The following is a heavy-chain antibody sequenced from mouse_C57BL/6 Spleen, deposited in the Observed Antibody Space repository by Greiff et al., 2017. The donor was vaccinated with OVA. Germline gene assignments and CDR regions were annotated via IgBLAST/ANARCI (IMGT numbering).Heavy chain of an antibody. Sequence: QVQLQQSGTELVKPGASVKLSCKASGYTFTSYWMHWVKQRPGQGLEWIGNINPSNGGTNYNEKFKSKATLSVDKSSSTAYMQLSSLTSEDSAVYYCARSGTTVPWFAYWGQGTLVTVSA. V-gene: IGHV1-53*01. D-gene: IGHD1-1*01. CDR3: ARSGTTVPWFAY. CDR2: INPSNGGT. CDR1: GYTFTSYW. J-gene: IGHJ3*01.